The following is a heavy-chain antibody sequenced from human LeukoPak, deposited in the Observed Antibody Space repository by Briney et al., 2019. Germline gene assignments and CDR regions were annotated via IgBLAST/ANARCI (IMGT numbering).Heavy chain of an antibody. CDR1: GYTLTELS. D-gene: IGHD2-15*01. CDR2: FDPEDGET. J-gene: IGHJ4*02. Sequence: ASVKVSCKVSGYTLTELSMHWVRQAPGKGIEWMGGFDPEDGETIYAQKFQGRVTMTEDTSTDTAYMELSSLRSEDTAAYYCATSVVAATRVHFDYWGQGTLVTVSS. CDR3: ATSVVAATRVHFDY. V-gene: IGHV1-24*01.